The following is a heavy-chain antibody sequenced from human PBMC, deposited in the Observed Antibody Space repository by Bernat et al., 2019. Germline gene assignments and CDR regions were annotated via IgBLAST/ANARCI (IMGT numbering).Heavy chain of an antibody. Sequence: EVQLLESGGGLVQPGDSLRLSCATSGFTFSDYDMHWVRQSAGKGLEWVSAIGTGGDTYYPGSVKGRFTISRENAKNSLYLQMNSLRAEDTAVYYCARERQLEQLDACDIWGQGTMVIVAS. D-gene: IGHD1/OR15-1a*01. CDR3: ARERQLEQLDACDI. J-gene: IGHJ3*02. CDR2: IGTGGDT. CDR1: GFTFSDYD. V-gene: IGHV3-13*01.